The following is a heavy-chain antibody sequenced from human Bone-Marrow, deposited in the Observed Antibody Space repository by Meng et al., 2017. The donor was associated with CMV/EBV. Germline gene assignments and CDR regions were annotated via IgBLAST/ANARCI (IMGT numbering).Heavy chain of an antibody. V-gene: IGHV4-34*01. CDR2: ITHSGST. D-gene: IGHD1-26*01. J-gene: IGHJ4*02. CDR3: APGFRSWSGSYSS. CDR1: GAPFSGY. Sequence: QVQLQQCGAGLLKPSETLSLTCGAYGAPFSGYWSWVRQPPGKGLEWIGEITHSGSTNYNVSLKSRVTISIDTSKNQFSLKLSSVTATDTAVYYCAPGFRSWSGSYSSWGQGTLVTVSS.